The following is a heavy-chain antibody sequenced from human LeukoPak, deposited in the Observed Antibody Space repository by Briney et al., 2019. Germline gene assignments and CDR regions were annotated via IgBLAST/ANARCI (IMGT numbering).Heavy chain of an antibody. D-gene: IGHD2-2*01. CDR2: IYYSGST. J-gene: IGHJ6*03. CDR3: ARAPLNCSSTSCYYYYYMDV. V-gene: IGHV4-31*03. Sequence: SETLSLTCTVSGGSISSGGYYWSWIRQHPGKGLEWIGYIYYSGSTYYNPSLKSRVTISVDTSKNQFSLKLSSVTAADTAVCYCARAPLNCSSTSCYYYYYMDVWGKGTTVTVSS. CDR1: GGSISSGGYY.